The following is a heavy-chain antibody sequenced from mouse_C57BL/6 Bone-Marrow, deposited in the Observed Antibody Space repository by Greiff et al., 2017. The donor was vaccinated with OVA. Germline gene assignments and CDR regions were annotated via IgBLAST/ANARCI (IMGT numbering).Heavy chain of an antibody. CDR2: IHPNSGST. Sequence: QVQLQQPGAELVKPGASVKLSCKASGYTFTSYWMHWVKQRPGQGLEWIGMIHPNSGSTNYNEKFKSKATLTVDKSSSTAYMQLSSLTSEASAVYYCARDGSSVYAMDYWGQGTSVTVSS. V-gene: IGHV1-64*01. CDR1: GYTFTSYW. D-gene: IGHD1-1*01. CDR3: ARDGSSVYAMDY. J-gene: IGHJ4*01.